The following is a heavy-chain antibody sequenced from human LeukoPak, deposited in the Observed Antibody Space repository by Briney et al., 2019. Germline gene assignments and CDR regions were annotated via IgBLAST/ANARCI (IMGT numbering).Heavy chain of an antibody. J-gene: IGHJ6*03. CDR1: GFVFHDFA. CDR3: VKSGGYYYMDA. V-gene: IGHV3-9*01. D-gene: IGHD2-15*01. CDR2: ISWNSDII. Sequence: GGSLRLSCAASGFVFHDFAMHWVRQSLGKGLEWVATISWNSDIILYADSVKGRFTISRDNDRDSLLMEMNSLRREDTALYYCVKSGGYYYMDAWGKGTTVIVSS.